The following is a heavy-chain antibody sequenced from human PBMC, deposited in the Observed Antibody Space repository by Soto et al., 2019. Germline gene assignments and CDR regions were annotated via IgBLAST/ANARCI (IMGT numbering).Heavy chain of an antibody. J-gene: IGHJ5*02. V-gene: IGHV5-51*01. CDR3: ARVLVDTAMVYGFDP. CDR1: GYSFTSYW. CDR2: IYPGDSDT. D-gene: IGHD5-18*01. Sequence: GESLKISCKGSGYSFTSYWIGWVRQMPGKGLEWMGIIYPGDSDTRYSPSFRGQVTISADKSISTAYLQWSSLKASDTAMYYCARVLVDTAMVYGFDPWGQGTLVTVSS.